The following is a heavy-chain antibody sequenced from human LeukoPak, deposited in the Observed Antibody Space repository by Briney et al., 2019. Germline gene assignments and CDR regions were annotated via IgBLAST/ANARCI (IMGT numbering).Heavy chain of an antibody. V-gene: IGHV3-23*01. J-gene: IGHJ4*02. D-gene: IGHD6-6*01. CDR2: ISGSAGTT. CDR3: AKMSGYGSSSGRGYYFDY. CDR1: GFTFSSYA. Sequence: GGSLRLSCAASGFTFSSYAMTWVRQAPGKGLEWVSVISGSAGTTYYADSVKGRFTISRDNSKTTLYLQMISLRAEDTAVYYCAKMSGYGSSSGRGYYFDYWGQGTLVTVSS.